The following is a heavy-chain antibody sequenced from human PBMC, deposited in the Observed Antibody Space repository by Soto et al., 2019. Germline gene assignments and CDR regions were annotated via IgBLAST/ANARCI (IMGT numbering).Heavy chain of an antibody. D-gene: IGHD2-8*01. CDR1: GFTFSSYW. Sequence: GGSLRLSCAASGFTFSSYWMSWVRQAPGKGLEWVANIKQDGSEKYYVDSVKGRFTISRDNAKNSLYLQMNSLRAEDTAVYYCARGRVYAINDESGMNAFDIWGQGTMVTVSS. CDR3: ARGRVYAINDESGMNAFDI. V-gene: IGHV3-7*04. J-gene: IGHJ3*02. CDR2: IKQDGSEK.